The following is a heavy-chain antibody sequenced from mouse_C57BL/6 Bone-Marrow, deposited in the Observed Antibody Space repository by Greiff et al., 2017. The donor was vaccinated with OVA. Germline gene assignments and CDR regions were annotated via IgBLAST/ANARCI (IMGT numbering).Heavy chain of an antibody. CDR2: IDPANGNT. J-gene: IGHJ1*03. CDR3: ALLPYFDV. CDR1: GFNIKNTY. Sequence: EVNVVESVAELVRPGASVELSCTASGFNIKNTYMHWVKQRPEQGLEWIGRIDPANGNTKYAPKFQGKATITADTSSNTAYLQLSSLTSEDTAIYYCALLPYFDVWGTGTTVTVSS. D-gene: IGHD1-1*01. V-gene: IGHV14-3*01.